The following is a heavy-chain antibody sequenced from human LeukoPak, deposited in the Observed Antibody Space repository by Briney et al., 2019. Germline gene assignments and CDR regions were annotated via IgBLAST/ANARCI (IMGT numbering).Heavy chain of an antibody. CDR2: ISYDRNNE. CDR3: ARNLAWSGWYLDY. D-gene: IGHD6-19*01. J-gene: IGHJ4*02. Sequence: GRSLRLSCAASGFTFNSHAMHWVRQAQGKGLEWVAVISYDRNNEYFADSVKGRFTISRDNSKNMLYLQMNSLRPEDTAVYYCARNLAWSGWYLDYWGQETLVTVSS. CDR1: GFTFNSHA. V-gene: IGHV3-30-3*01.